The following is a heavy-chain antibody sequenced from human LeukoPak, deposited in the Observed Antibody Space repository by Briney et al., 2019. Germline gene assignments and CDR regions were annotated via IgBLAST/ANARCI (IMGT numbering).Heavy chain of an antibody. CDR3: ARRRYYYGSGSYWFDP. CDR2: IYYSGST. CDR1: GGSISSYY. V-gene: IGHV4-59*12. D-gene: IGHD3-10*01. Sequence: SETLSLTCTVSGGSISSYYWSWIRQPPGKGLEWIGYIYYSGSTNYNPSLKSRVTISVDTSKNQFSLKLSSVTAADTAVYYCARRRYYYGSGSYWFDPWGQGTLVTVSS. J-gene: IGHJ5*02.